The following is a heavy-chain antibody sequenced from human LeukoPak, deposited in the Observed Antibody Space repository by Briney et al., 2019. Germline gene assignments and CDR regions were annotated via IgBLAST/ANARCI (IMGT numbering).Heavy chain of an antibody. Sequence: SETLSLTCAVSGGSFSGYYWTWIRQPPGKGLEWIGRIHASGSINYNPSLKSRVTMSVDTSKNQFSLKLRSVTAADTAVYYCARDRFPVAGAHFDYWGQGNLVTVFS. CDR3: ARDRFPVAGAHFDY. D-gene: IGHD6-19*01. V-gene: IGHV4-4*07. CDR2: IHASGSI. J-gene: IGHJ4*02. CDR1: GGSFSGYY.